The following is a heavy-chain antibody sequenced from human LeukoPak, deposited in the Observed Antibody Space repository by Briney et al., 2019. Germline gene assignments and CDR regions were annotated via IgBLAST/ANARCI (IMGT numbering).Heavy chain of an antibody. CDR2: ISYDGSNK. Sequence: GGSLRLSCAASGFTFSSYAMHWVRQAPGKGLEWVAAISYDGSNKYYADSVKGRFTISRDNSKNTLYLQMNSLRAEDTAVYYCARDREVVTAIPHGAFDIWGQGTMVTVSS. CDR3: ARDREVVTAIPHGAFDI. D-gene: IGHD2-21*02. CDR1: GFTFSSYA. V-gene: IGHV3-30-3*01. J-gene: IGHJ3*02.